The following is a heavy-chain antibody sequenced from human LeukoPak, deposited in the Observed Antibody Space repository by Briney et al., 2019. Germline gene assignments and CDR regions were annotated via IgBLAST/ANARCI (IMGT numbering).Heavy chain of an antibody. V-gene: IGHV5-51*01. Sequence: GESLKFSCKGSGYSFTSYWIGWVRQMPGKGLEWMGIIYPGDSDTRYSPSFQGQVTISADKSISTAYLQWSSLKASDTAMYYCARRYYDILTGYSEYFDYWGQGTLVTVSS. CDR1: GYSFTSYW. J-gene: IGHJ4*02. CDR2: IYPGDSDT. D-gene: IGHD3-9*01. CDR3: ARRYYDILTGYSEYFDY.